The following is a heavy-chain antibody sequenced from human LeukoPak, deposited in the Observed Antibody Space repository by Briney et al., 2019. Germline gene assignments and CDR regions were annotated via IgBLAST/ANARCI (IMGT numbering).Heavy chain of an antibody. CDR3: AKDLSSGWYIFDY. J-gene: IGHJ4*02. D-gene: IGHD6-19*01. CDR1: GFSFSNYW. V-gene: IGHV3-23*01. Sequence: GGALTLSCAASGFSFSNYWMSWVRQAPGKGLEWVSTVTGSGGSTYYADSVKGRFTISRDNSKNTLYLQMNSLGAEDTAVYYCAKDLSSGWYIFDYWGQGTLVTVSS. CDR2: VTGSGGST.